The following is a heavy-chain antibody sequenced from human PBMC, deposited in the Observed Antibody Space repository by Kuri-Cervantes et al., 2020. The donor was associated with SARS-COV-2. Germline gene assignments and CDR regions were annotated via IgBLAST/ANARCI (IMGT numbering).Heavy chain of an antibody. Sequence: SETLSLTCTVSGGSISSSFYYWGWIRQPPGKGLEWIGSIYYSGSTYYIPSLKSRVTISVDTSKNQFSLKLSSVTAADTAVYYCARRGDRFTMIVVVPKCDYWGQGTLVTVSS. CDR3: ARRGDRFTMIVVVPKCDY. CDR1: GGSISSSFYY. V-gene: IGHV4-39*01. J-gene: IGHJ4*02. CDR2: IYYSGST. D-gene: IGHD3-22*01.